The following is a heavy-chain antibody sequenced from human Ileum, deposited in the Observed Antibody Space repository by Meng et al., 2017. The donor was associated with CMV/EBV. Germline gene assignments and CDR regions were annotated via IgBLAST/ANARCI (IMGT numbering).Heavy chain of an antibody. Sequence: QVELVESGXGVVQPGGVLRLSCAVSGITFSKAGMHCVRQAPGKGLEWVAFIFSDGSRKDYADSVKGRFTISRDDSENTLYLQMNSLRPEDTAVYYCAKDKGVLLFDYWGQGTLVTVSS. J-gene: IGHJ4*02. V-gene: IGHV3-30*02. CDR1: GITFSKAG. D-gene: IGHD2-15*01. CDR2: IFSDGSRK. CDR3: AKDKGVLLFDY.